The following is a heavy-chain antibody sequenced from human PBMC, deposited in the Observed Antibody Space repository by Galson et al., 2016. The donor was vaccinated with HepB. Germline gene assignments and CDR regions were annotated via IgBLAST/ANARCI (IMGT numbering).Heavy chain of an antibody. CDR1: RYTFTTCW. Sequence: SVKVSCKASRYTFTTCWMHWVRQAPGQGLEWVGVINPSGGGTSYAQKFQGRVSMTSDTSTSTVYMQLISLRSEDTAVYYCARPFYGEYYYFDYWGQGTLVIVSS. CDR3: ARPFYGEYYYFDY. J-gene: IGHJ4*02. V-gene: IGHV1-46*01. D-gene: IGHD4-17*01. CDR2: INPSGGGT.